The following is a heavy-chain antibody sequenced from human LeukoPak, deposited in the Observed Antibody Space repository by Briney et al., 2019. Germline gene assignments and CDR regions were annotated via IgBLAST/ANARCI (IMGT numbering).Heavy chain of an antibody. V-gene: IGHV4-61*01. D-gene: IGHD3-22*01. CDR2: IYHSGST. CDR1: GGSFSSGSYY. CDR3: ARADSSGYYVGY. Sequence: PSETLSLTCTVSGGSFSSGSYYWSWIRQPPGKGLEWIGYIYHSGSTNYNPSLKSRVTISVDTSKNQFSLKLSSVTAADTAVYYCARADSSGYYVGYWGQGTLVTVSS. J-gene: IGHJ4*02.